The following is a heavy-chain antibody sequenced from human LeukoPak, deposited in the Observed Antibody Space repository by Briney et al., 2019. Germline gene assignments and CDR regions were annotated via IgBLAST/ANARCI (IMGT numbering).Heavy chain of an antibody. CDR2: IRSSTTTI. Sequence: GGSLRLSCAASGFTFSDYYMSWIRQAPGKGLEWISYIRSSTTTIYYADSVKGRFTISTDNAKNSLYLQMSSLRDEDTAVYYCARDAQWAFDFWGQGTMVTVSS. CDR3: ARDAQWAFDF. CDR1: GFTFSDYY. J-gene: IGHJ3*01. V-gene: IGHV3-11*04. D-gene: IGHD6-19*01.